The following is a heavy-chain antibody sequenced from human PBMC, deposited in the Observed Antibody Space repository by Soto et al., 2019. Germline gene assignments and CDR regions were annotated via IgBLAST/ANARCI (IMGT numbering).Heavy chain of an antibody. V-gene: IGHV3-23*01. D-gene: IGHD1-7*01. CDR1: GLTFSNYA. Sequence: GGSLRLSCATSGLTFSNYAMSWVRQAPGGGLEWVSSMSGSSSTTYYADSVRGRFTISRDRSKNTLYLQMSSPRAEDTALYYCAKNQERELPRVIDFWGQGTLVIVSS. CDR2: MSGSSSTT. J-gene: IGHJ4*02. CDR3: AKNQERELPRVIDF.